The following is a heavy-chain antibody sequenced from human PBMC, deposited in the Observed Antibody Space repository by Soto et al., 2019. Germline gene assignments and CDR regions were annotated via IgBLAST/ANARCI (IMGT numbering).Heavy chain of an antibody. J-gene: IGHJ4*02. D-gene: IGHD4-4*01. CDR2: INAGNGNT. V-gene: IGHV1-3*01. CDR1: GYTFASYG. CDR3: ARSPALHIDY. Sequence: ASVKVSCKASGYTFASYGISWVGQAPGQRLEWMGWINAGNGNTKYSQKFQGRVTITRDTSASTAYMELSSLRSEDTAVYYCARSPALHIDYWGQGTLVTVSS.